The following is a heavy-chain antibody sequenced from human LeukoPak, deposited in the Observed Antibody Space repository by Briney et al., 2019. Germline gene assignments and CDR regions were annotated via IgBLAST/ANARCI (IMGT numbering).Heavy chain of an antibody. D-gene: IGHD2-15*01. CDR2: IYYSGSA. J-gene: IGHJ5*02. CDR1: GGSVSSSNDY. V-gene: IGHV4-39*01. Sequence: PSETLSLTCTVSGGSVSSSNDYWGWIRQPPGKGLEWIGSIYYSGSAWYNPSLKSRVTISVDTSRNQFSLKLNSVTAADTAVYYCARGDCSGGSCYSWHQKNWFDPWGQGTLVTVSS. CDR3: ARGDCSGGSCYSWHQKNWFDP.